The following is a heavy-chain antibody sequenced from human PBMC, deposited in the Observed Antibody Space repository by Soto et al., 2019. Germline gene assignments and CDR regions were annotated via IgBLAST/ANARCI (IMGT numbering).Heavy chain of an antibody. D-gene: IGHD2-15*01. CDR1: GFTFSSYA. Sequence: GGSLRLSCAASGFTFSSYAMHWVRQAPGKGLEWVAVISYDGSNKYYADSVKGRFTISRDNSKNTLYLQMNSLRSEDTAVYYCARAGHGGNGNWFDPWGQGTLVTVSS. J-gene: IGHJ5*02. CDR2: ISYDGSNK. V-gene: IGHV3-30-3*01. CDR3: ARAGHGGNGNWFDP.